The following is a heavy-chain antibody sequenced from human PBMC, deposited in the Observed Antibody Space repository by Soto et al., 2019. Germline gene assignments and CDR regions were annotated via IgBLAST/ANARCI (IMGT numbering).Heavy chain of an antibody. J-gene: IGHJ5*02. Sequence: SETLSLTCTVSGGSISSYYWSWIRQPPGKGLEYIGYIYYSGSTNYNPSLKSRVTISVDTSKKQFSLKLSSVTAADTAVYYCARSLYSGSYTNWFDPWGQGTLLTVSS. V-gene: IGHV4-59*01. CDR2: IYYSGST. CDR3: ARSLYSGSYTNWFDP. CDR1: GGSISSYY. D-gene: IGHD1-26*01.